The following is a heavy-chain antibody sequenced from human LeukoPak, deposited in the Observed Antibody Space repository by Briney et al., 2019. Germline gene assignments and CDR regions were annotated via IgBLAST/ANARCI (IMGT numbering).Heavy chain of an antibody. CDR3: ARSYYYGSGDY. V-gene: IGHV2-5*02. CDR2: IYWDDDK. J-gene: IGHJ4*02. Sequence: ESGPTLVKPTQTLTLTCTFSGFSLSTRGVSVGWIRQPPGKALEWLALIYWDDDKRYSPSLKSRHTITKDTSKNQEVLTMTNMDPVDTATYYCARSYYYGSGDYRGQGTLVTVSS. D-gene: IGHD3-10*01. CDR1: GFSLSTRGVS.